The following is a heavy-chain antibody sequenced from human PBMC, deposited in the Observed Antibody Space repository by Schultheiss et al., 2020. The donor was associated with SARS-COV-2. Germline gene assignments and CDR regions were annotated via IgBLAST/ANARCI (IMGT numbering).Heavy chain of an antibody. J-gene: IGHJ6*02. CDR3: AKGLAFGYGYNYYAMDV. Sequence: GGSLRLSCAASGFTFSSYAMSWVRQAPGKGLEWVSSISVSGGSTYYANFAKGRFTISRDNSKSTLFLQMNGLRADDTAVYFCAKGLAFGYGYNYYAMDVWGQGTTVTVSS. CDR1: GFTFSSYA. D-gene: IGHD5-18*01. V-gene: IGHV3-23*01. CDR2: ISVSGGST.